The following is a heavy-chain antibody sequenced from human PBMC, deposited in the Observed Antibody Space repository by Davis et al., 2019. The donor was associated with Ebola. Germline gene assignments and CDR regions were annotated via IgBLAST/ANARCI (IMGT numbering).Heavy chain of an antibody. CDR3: ASLYYDFWSGGYYYYGMDV. V-gene: IGHV4-61*01. J-gene: IGHJ6*02. D-gene: IGHD3-3*01. CDR1: GGSVSSGSYY. CDR2: IYHSGST. Sequence: MPSETLSLTCTVSGGSVSSGSYYWSWIRQPPGKGLEWIGEIYHSGSTNYNPSLKSRVTISVDKSKNQFSLKLSSVTAADTAVYYCASLYYDFWSGGYYYYGMDVWGQGTTVTVSS.